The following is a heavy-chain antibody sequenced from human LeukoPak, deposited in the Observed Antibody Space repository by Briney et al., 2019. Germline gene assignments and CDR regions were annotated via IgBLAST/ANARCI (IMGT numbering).Heavy chain of an antibody. V-gene: IGHV1-2*02. Sequence: ASVKVSCKASGYTFTGYYMHWVRRAPGQGLEWMGWINPNSGGTNYAQKFQGRVTMTRDTSISTAYMELSRLRSDDTAVYYCARDRGIDYYGSGSYYRHYYYYMDVWGKGTTVTVSS. CDR2: INPNSGGT. CDR3: ARDRGIDYYGSGSYYRHYYYYMDV. J-gene: IGHJ6*03. D-gene: IGHD3-10*01. CDR1: GYTFTGYY.